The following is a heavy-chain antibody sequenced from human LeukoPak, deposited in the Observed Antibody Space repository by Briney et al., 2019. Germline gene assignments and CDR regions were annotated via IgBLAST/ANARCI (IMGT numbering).Heavy chain of an antibody. D-gene: IGHD3-22*01. CDR1: GFTFSSYW. V-gene: IGHV3-7*01. J-gene: IGHJ4*02. CDR2: IKQDGSEK. Sequence: PGKSLRLSCAASGFTFSSYWMTWVRQAPGKGLEWVANIKQDGSEKYYVDSVKGRFTISRDNAKNSLYLQMNSLRAEDTAVYYCARVYNHDSSSYRWNDYWGQGTLVTVSS. CDR3: ARVYNHDSSSYRWNDY.